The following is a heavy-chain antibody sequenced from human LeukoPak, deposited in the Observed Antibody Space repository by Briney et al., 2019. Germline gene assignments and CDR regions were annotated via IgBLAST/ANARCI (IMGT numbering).Heavy chain of an antibody. CDR1: GFTFSSYS. J-gene: IGHJ4*02. CDR2: ISSSSSYI. V-gene: IGHV3-21*01. D-gene: IGHD3-22*01. Sequence: PGGSLRLSCAASGFTFSSYSMNWVRQAPGKGLEWVSSISSSSSYIYYADSVKGRFTISRDNAKNSLYLQMNSLRAEDTAVYYCAREGENYYDSSGYFDYWGQGTLVTVSS. CDR3: AREGENYYDSSGYFDY.